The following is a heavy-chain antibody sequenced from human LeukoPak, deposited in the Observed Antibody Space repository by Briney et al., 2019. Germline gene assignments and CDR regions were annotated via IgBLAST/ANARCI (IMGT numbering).Heavy chain of an antibody. Sequence: PGGSLRLSCAASGFTFSSYWMSWVRQAPGKGLEWVANIKQDGSEKYYVDSVKGRFTISRDDSNSIAYLQMNSLIIEDTAVYFCTRDPHYYHGNPHDFWGQGTRVTVSS. CDR2: IKQDGSEK. CDR3: TRDPHYYHGNPHDF. CDR1: GFTFSSYW. V-gene: IGHV3-7*03. J-gene: IGHJ4*02. D-gene: IGHD4-23*01.